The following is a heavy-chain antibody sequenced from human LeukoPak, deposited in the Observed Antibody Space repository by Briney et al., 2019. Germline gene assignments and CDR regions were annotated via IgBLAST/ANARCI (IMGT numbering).Heavy chain of an antibody. J-gene: IGHJ4*02. CDR1: GFTFSSYW. CDR3: ASPTGGYGSRIDY. CDR2: INSDGSST. D-gene: IGHD5-18*01. Sequence: GSLRLSCAASGFTFSSYWMHWVRQAPGKGLVWVSRINSDGSSTAYADSVKGRFTISRDNAKNTLYLQMNSLTDEDTAVYYCASPTGGYGSRIDYWGQGTLVTVSS. V-gene: IGHV3-74*01.